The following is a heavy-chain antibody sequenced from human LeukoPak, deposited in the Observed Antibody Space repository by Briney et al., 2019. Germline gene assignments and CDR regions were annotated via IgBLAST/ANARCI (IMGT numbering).Heavy chain of an antibody. Sequence: GGSLRLSCAASGFTFNDYYMSWIRQAPGKGLEWVSYISSSGSTIYYADSVKGRFTISRDNAKNSLYLQMNSLRAEDTAVYYCARDSPDYYDSSGYYHGNFDYWGQGTLVTVSS. CDR2: ISSSGSTI. J-gene: IGHJ4*02. V-gene: IGHV3-11*04. D-gene: IGHD3-22*01. CDR1: GFTFNDYY. CDR3: ARDSPDYYDSSGYYHGNFDY.